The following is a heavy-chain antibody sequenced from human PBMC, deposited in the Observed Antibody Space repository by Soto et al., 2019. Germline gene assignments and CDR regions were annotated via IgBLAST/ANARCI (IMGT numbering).Heavy chain of an antibody. CDR1: GGSITSYH. CDR3: AREGVAAEGTWWFDP. V-gene: IGHV4-4*07. J-gene: IGHJ5*02. Sequence: QVQLQESGPGLVTPSETLSLTCSVSGGSITSYHWNWIRQAAGEGLEWIGRIYSNGRTNYNPSLKSRVTLSVDTSKNQFSLKVRSLTAADTALYYCAREGVAAEGTWWFDPWGQGTLVSVSS. CDR2: IYSNGRT. D-gene: IGHD6-13*01.